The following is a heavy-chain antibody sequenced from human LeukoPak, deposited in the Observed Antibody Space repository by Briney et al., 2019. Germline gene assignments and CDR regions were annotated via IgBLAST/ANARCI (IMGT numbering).Heavy chain of an antibody. D-gene: IGHD2-2*01. CDR3: AKGTLGSCSGATCYDFDY. Sequence: GGSLRLSCAASGFNVNSYYMSWVRQAPGKRLEWVSSIIGSGRDTYYADSVKGRITISRDNSKNTLYLQMNSLRAEDTALYYCAKGTLGSCSGATCYDFDYWGQGTLVTVSS. CDR1: GFNVNSYY. CDR2: IIGSGRDT. J-gene: IGHJ4*02. V-gene: IGHV3-23*01.